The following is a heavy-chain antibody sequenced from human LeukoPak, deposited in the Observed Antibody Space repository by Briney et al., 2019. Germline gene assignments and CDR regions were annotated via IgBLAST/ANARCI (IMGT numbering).Heavy chain of an antibody. J-gene: IGHJ6*03. D-gene: IGHD6-13*01. CDR3: ARGRRGSSPRYYYYMDV. CDR1: GYTFTSYD. CDR2: MNPNSGNT. Sequence: ASVKVSCKASGYTFTSYDINWVRQATGQGLEWMGLMNPNSGNTGYAQKFQGRVTITRNTSISTAYMELSSLRSEDTAVYYCARGRRGSSPRYYYYMDVWGKGTTVTVSS. V-gene: IGHV1-8*03.